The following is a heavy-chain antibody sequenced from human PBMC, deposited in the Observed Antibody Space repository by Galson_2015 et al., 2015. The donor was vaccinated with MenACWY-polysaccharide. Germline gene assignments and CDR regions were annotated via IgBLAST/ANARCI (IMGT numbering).Heavy chain of an antibody. CDR3: ARP. Sequence: SVKVSCKASGGTFNTYAVTWVRQAPGQGFEWVGRIIPIDGRTDYAQKFQGRVTITADSSTRTAYLELSSLRSDDTAVYFCARPW. CDR2: IIPIDGRT. V-gene: IGHV1-69*04. CDR1: GGTFNTYA. J-gene: IGHJ5*02.